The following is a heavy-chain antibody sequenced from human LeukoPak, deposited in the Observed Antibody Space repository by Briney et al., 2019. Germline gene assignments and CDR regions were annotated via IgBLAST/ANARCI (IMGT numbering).Heavy chain of an antibody. Sequence: GGSLRLSCAASGFTFSSYAMHWVRQAPGKGLEWVAVISYDGSNKYYADSVKGRFTISRDNSKNTLYLQMNSLRPEDTAVYFCAKDRGSIAAWYFFDYCGQGTLVTVSS. CDR2: ISYDGSNK. D-gene: IGHD6-6*01. CDR1: GFTFSSYA. V-gene: IGHV3-30-3*01. CDR3: AKDRGSIAAWYFFDY. J-gene: IGHJ4*02.